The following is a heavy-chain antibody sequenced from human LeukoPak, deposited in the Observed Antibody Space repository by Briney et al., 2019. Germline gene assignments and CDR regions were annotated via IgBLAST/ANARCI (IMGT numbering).Heavy chain of an antibody. J-gene: IGHJ5*02. CDR3: ARGPRYCSSTSCQPHNWFDP. CDR2: INHSGST. V-gene: IGHV4-34*01. CDR1: GGSFSGYY. D-gene: IGHD2-2*01. Sequence: PSETLSLTCAVYGGSFSGYYWSWIRQPPGKGLEWIGEINHSGSTNYNPSLKSRVTISVDTSKNQFSLKLSSVTAADTAVYYCARGPRYCSSTSCQPHNWFDPWGPGTLVTVSS.